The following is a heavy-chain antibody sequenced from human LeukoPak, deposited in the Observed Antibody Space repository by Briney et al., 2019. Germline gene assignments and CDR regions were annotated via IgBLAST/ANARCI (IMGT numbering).Heavy chain of an antibody. CDR2: ISAYDGNT. D-gene: IGHD3-3*01. J-gene: IGHJ5*02. Sequence: ASVKVSCKTSGYIFTNYGISWVRQAPGQGLEWMGWISAYDGNTNYAQKVQGRVTMTTDTSTSTAYMELRSLTYDDTAMYYCARGIRVANWFDPWGQGTLVTVSS. V-gene: IGHV1-18*01. CDR3: ARGIRVANWFDP. CDR1: GYIFTNYG.